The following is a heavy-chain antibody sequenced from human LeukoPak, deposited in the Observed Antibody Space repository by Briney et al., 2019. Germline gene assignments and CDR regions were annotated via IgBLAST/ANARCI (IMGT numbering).Heavy chain of an antibody. D-gene: IGHD3-3*01. J-gene: IGHJ4*02. CDR3: AKDALRLYYDFWSGSFDY. V-gene: IGHV3-23*01. CDR2: ISGSGGST. Sequence: GGSLRLSCAASGFTFSSYAMSWVRQAPGKGLEWVSAISGSGGSTYYADSVKGRFTISRDNSKNTLYLQMSSLRAEDTAVYYCAKDALRLYYDFWSGSFDYWGQGTLVTVSS. CDR1: GFTFSSYA.